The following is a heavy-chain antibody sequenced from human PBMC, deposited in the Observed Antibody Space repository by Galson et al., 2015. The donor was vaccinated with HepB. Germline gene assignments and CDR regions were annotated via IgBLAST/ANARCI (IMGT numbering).Heavy chain of an antibody. Sequence: SLRLSCAASGVTIPSYSMNWVRKAPGKGLEWLAYISAGSTTKYYAASVKGRFPISRDKAKNFLYLHMNSLRGEETAVYYCARNPASYDYYNMDVWGHGTTVTVSS. V-gene: IGHV3-48*01. CDR1: GVTIPSYS. J-gene: IGHJ6*02. CDR2: ISAGSTTK. CDR3: ARNPASYDYYNMDV.